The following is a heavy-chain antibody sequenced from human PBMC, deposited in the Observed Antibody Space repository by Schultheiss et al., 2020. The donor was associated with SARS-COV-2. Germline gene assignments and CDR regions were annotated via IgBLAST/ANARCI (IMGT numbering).Heavy chain of an antibody. Sequence: SGPTLVKPTQTLTLTCTFSGFSLSTSGMCVSWIRQPPGKALEWLALIDWDDDKRYSPSLRGRLTITKDTSKNQVVLTMANMDPVDTATYYCAHWPYYYGMDVWGQGTTVTVSS. J-gene: IGHJ6*02. CDR1: GFSLSTSGMC. V-gene: IGHV2-5*08. CDR2: IDWDDDK. CDR3: AHWPYYYGMDV.